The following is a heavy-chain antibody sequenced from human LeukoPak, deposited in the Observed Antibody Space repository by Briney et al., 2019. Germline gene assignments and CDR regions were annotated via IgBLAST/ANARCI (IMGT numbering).Heavy chain of an antibody. V-gene: IGHV3-21*01. CDR2: ISGSTSYI. J-gene: IGHJ1*01. CDR3: ARGGTLEYFQH. Sequence: GGSLRLSCVASAFTFRTYSMHWVRQAPGKGLEWVSSISGSTSYIYYADSVRGRFTISRDNAKNSLYLQMNSLRAEDTAVYYCARGGTLEYFQHWGQGTLVTVSS. CDR1: AFTFRTYS.